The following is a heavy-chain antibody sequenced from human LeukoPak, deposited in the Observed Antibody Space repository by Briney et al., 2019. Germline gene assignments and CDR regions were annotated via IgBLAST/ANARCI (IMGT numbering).Heavy chain of an antibody. CDR3: ARTGRAGGYDILTGYYTSYYGMDV. V-gene: IGHV4-59*12. J-gene: IGHJ6*02. CDR1: GGSISSYY. D-gene: IGHD3-9*01. Sequence: PSETLSLTCTVSGGSISSYYWSWIRQPPGKGLEWIGYIYYSGSTNYNPSLKSRVTISVDTSKNQFSLKLSSVTAVDTAVYYCARTGRAGGYDILTGYYTSYYGMDVWGQGTTVTVSS. CDR2: IYYSGST.